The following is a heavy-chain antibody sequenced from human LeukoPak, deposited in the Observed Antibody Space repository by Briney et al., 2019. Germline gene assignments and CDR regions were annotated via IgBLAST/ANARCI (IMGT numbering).Heavy chain of an antibody. Sequence: GGSLRLSCAASGFIFNTYVMHWVRQAPGKGLEWLAFIRYDGSNKNYADSVKGRFTISRDNTKNRLYLQMNSLRAEDTAVYYCANLPSVTAIPRSFDYWGQGTLVTVSS. CDR2: IRYDGSNK. V-gene: IGHV3-30*02. J-gene: IGHJ4*02. CDR3: ANLPSVTAIPRSFDY. D-gene: IGHD2-21*02. CDR1: GFIFNTYV.